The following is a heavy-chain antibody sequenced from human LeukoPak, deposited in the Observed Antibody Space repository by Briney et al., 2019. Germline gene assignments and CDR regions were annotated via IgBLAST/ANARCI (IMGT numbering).Heavy chain of an antibody. J-gene: IGHJ5*02. CDR2: IIPIFGTA. D-gene: IGHD4-17*01. V-gene: IGHV1-69*06. CDR1: GGTFSSYA. CDR3: ARDLGGYGDYVQNWFDP. Sequence: GASVKVSCKASGGTFSSYAINWVRQAPGQGLEWMGGIIPIFGTANYAQKFQGRVTITADKSTSTAYMELSSLRSEDTAVYYCARDLGGYGDYVQNWFDPWGQGTLVTVSS.